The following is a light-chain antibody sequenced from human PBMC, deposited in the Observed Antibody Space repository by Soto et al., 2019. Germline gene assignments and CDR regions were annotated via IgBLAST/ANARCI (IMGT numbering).Light chain of an antibody. CDR1: QVISNW. Sequence: DIQITQSLYTLSSSVGSRFTSTCGANQVISNWLAWYQHKIGKDPKIIIYDDSILENGVQSRFSGSGSGSEFTLTISSMQPDDFATYYCKPYNSYYWSLGTGPKV. CDR2: DDS. V-gene: IGKV1-5*01. CDR3: KPYNSYYWS. J-gene: IGKJ1*01.